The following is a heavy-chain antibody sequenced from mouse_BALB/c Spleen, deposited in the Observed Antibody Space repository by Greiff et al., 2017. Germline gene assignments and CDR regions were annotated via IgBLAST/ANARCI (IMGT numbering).Heavy chain of an antibody. V-gene: IGHV3-2*02. D-gene: IGHD2-12*01. Sequence: EVQLEESGPGLVKPSQSLSLTCTVTGYSITSYYTWNLIRQFPGNKLEWMGYISYSGSTSYNPFRKSRITITRDTTKNQFFLQLNSVTTEDAATYYCAGYTYGRCCYYYAMDYWGQGTSVTVSS. CDR1: GYSITSYYT. CDR2: ISYSGST. J-gene: IGHJ4*01. CDR3: AGYTYGRCCYYYAMDY.